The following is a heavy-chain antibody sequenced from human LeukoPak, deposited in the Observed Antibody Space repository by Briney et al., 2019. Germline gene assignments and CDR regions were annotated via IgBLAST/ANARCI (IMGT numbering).Heavy chain of an antibody. CDR2: VYNGGDT. J-gene: IGHJ4*02. Sequence: PGGSLRLSCAASGFTVTSNYMSWVRQAPGKGLEWVSFVYNGGDTYYADSVKGRFTISRDNSKNTLYLQMNSLRAEDTAVYYCARGLNTPLSDYWGQGTLVIVSS. D-gene: IGHD2-2*02. CDR3: ARGLNTPLSDY. CDR1: GFTVTSNY. V-gene: IGHV3-66*01.